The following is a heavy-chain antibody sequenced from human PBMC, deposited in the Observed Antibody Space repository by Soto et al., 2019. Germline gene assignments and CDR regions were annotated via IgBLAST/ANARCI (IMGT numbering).Heavy chain of an antibody. Sequence: PSETLSLTCTVSGGSISSGGYYWSWIRQHPGKGLEWIGYIYYSGSTYYNPSLKSRVTISVDTSKNQFSLKLSSVTAADTAVYYCARDLLSFYGMDVWGQGTTVTVSS. D-gene: IGHD1-26*01. J-gene: IGHJ6*02. V-gene: IGHV4-31*03. CDR1: GGSISSGGYY. CDR2: IYYSGST. CDR3: ARDLLSFYGMDV.